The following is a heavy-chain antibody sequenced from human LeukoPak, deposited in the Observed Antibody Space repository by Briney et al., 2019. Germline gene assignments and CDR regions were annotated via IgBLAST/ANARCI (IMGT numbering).Heavy chain of an antibody. CDR3: ARHGYYYGSGSYLDY. Sequence: SETLSLTCTVSGGSISSYYWSWIRQPPRKGLEWIGYIYYSGSTNYNPSLKSRVTISVDTSKNQFSLKLSSVTAADTAVYYCARHGYYYGSGSYLDYWGQGTLVTVSS. J-gene: IGHJ4*02. CDR2: IYYSGST. CDR1: GGSISSYY. V-gene: IGHV4-59*08. D-gene: IGHD3-10*01.